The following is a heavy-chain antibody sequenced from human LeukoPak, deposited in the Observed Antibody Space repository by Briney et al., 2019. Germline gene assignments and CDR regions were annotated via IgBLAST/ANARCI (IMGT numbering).Heavy chain of an antibody. CDR2: IKQDGSEK. J-gene: IGHJ3*01. Sequence: QPGGSLRLSCTASGFTFSSYWMSWVRQAPGKGLEWVANIKQDGSEKYYVDSVKGRFTISRDNAKKSLSLQINSLTAEDTAVYSCARVLPLTPYAFAVWGQGTMVTVSS. CDR3: ARVLPLTPYAFAV. CDR1: GFTFSSYW. V-gene: IGHV3-7*01.